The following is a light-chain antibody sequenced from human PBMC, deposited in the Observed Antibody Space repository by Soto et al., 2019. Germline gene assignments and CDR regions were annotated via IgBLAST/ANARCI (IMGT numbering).Light chain of an antibody. CDR1: RSDGGGYKF. CDR3: SSSYAGSNVFV. V-gene: IGLV2-8*01. CDR2: EVS. Sequence: QSALTQPPSASGSLGQSVTISCTGTRSDGGGYKFVSWYQQHPGKAPKLIIYEVSKRPSGVPDRFSGSKSGNTASLTVSGLQAEDEADYHCSSSYAGSNVFVFGSGTKLTVL. J-gene: IGLJ1*01.